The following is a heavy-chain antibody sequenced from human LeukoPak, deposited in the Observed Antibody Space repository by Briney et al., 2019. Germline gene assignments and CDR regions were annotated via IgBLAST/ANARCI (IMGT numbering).Heavy chain of an antibody. V-gene: IGHV3-30*02. CDR3: AKARVSSGRHFDY. CDR2: IRYDGSNK. J-gene: IGHJ4*02. D-gene: IGHD6-19*01. Sequence: PGGSLRLSCAASGFTFSSYGMHWVRQAPGKGLEWVAFIRYDGSNKYYADSVKGRFTISRDNSKNTLSLQMSSLRAEDTAAYYCAKARVSSGRHFDYWGQGTLVTVSS. CDR1: GFTFSSYG.